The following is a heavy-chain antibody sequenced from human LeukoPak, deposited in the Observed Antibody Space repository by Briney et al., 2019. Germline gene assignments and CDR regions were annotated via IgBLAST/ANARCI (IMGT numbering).Heavy chain of an antibody. CDR1: GFTFSDYW. Sequence: GGSLRLSCAASGFTFSDYWMSWVRQAPGKGLEWVSYISSGSSTIDYADSVRGRFTISRDNAKNSLYLQMNSLRAEDTAVYYCAGDRGTVTYYYYYGMDVWGQGTTVTVSS. CDR3: AGDRGTVTYYYYYGMDV. J-gene: IGHJ6*02. V-gene: IGHV3-48*04. D-gene: IGHD4-17*01. CDR2: ISSGSSTI.